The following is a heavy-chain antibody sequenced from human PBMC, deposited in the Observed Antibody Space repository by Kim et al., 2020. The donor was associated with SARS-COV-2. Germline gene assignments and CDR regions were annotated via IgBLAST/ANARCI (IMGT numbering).Heavy chain of an antibody. V-gene: IGHV4-39*01. J-gene: IGHJ4*02. D-gene: IGHD3-10*01. Sequence: SETLSLTCTVSGGSISSSSYYWGWIRQPPGKGLEWIGSIYYSGSTYYNPSLKSRVTISVDTSKNQFSLKLSSVTAADTAVYSCARFMVRGTSTDYWGQGTLVTVSS. CDR3: ARFMVRGTSTDY. CDR2: IYYSGST. CDR1: GGSISSSSYY.